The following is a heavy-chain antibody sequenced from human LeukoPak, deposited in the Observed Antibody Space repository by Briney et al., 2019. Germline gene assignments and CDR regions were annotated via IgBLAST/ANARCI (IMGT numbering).Heavy chain of an antibody. CDR3: AKGDGLGYCSSTSCRLFDY. V-gene: IGHV3-23*01. D-gene: IGHD2-2*01. J-gene: IGHJ4*02. CDR2: ISGSGGST. CDR1: GFTFSSYA. Sequence: GRSLRLSCAASGFTFSSYAMSWVRQAPGKGLEWVSAISGSGGSTYYADSVKGRFTISRDNSKNTLYLQMNSLRAEDTAVYYCAKGDGLGYCSSTSCRLFDYWGQGTLVTVSS.